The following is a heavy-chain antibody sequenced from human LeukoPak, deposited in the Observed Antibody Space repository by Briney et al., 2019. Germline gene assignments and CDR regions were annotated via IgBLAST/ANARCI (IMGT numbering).Heavy chain of an antibody. CDR3: ATNYYGSGQRQSNWFDP. V-gene: IGHV4-39*07. Sequence: SETLSLTCTVSGDSISSSSYFWGWIRQSPGRGLEWIGSISYGGDSYYNPSLKSRVTISLDTSKSQFSLRLSSVTAADTAVYFCATNYYGSGQRQSNWFDPWGQGTLVTVSS. J-gene: IGHJ5*02. CDR2: ISYGGDS. CDR1: GDSISSSSYF. D-gene: IGHD3-10*01.